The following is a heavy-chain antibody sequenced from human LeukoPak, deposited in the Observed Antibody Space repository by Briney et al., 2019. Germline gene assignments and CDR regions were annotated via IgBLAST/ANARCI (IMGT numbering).Heavy chain of an antibody. CDR3: ATLTGTSRGYYYYYGMDV. V-gene: IGHV1-69*04. CDR1: VGTFSSYA. J-gene: IGHJ6*02. Sequence: SVKVSCKASVGTFSSYAISWVRQAPGQGLEWMGRIIPILGIANYAQKFQGRVTITADKSTSTAYMELSSLRSEDTAVCYCATLTGTSRGYYYYYGMDVWGQGTTVTVSS. CDR2: IIPILGIA. D-gene: IGHD1-20*01.